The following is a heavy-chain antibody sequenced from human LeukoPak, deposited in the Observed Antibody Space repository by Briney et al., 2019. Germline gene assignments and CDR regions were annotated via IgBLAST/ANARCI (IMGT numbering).Heavy chain of an antibody. D-gene: IGHD3-22*01. CDR3: AARAGQVYYDSSGPLDY. V-gene: IGHV1-58*02. CDR2: IVVGSGNT. Sequence: SVKVSCKASGFTFTSSAMQWVRQARGQRLERIGWIVVGSGNTNYAQKFQERVTITRDMSTSTAYMELSSLRSEDTAVYYCAARAGQVYYDSSGPLDYWGQGTLVTVSS. J-gene: IGHJ4*02. CDR1: GFTFTSSA.